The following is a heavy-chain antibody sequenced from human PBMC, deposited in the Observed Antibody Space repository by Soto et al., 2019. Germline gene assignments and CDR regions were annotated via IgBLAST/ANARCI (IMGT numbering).Heavy chain of an antibody. J-gene: IGHJ6*02. D-gene: IGHD6-13*01. CDR1: GGSISSYY. Sequence: SETLSLTCTVSGGSISSYYWSWIRQPPGKGLEWIGYIYYSGSTNYNPSLKSRVTISVDTSKNQFSLKLSSVTAADTAVYYCARVALIEQQLADYYYYYGMDVWGQGTTVTVSS. CDR3: ARVALIEQQLADYYYYYGMDV. V-gene: IGHV4-59*01. CDR2: IYYSGST.